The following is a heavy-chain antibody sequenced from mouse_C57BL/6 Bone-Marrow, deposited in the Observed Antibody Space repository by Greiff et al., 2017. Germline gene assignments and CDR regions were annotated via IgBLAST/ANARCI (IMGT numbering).Heavy chain of an antibody. CDR3: ARSGDYDVGAWFAY. J-gene: IGHJ3*01. V-gene: IGHV1-61*01. CDR1: GYTFTSYW. CDR2: IYPSDSET. D-gene: IGHD2-4*01. Sequence: QVQLQQPGAELVRPGSSVKLSCKASGYTFTSYWMAWVKQRPGQGLEWIGNIYPSDSETHYNQKFKYKATLTVDKSSSTAYMQLSSLTSEDSAVYYCARSGDYDVGAWFAYWGQGTLVTVSA.